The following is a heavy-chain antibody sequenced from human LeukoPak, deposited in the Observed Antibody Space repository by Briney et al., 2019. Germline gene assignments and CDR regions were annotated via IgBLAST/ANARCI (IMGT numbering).Heavy chain of an antibody. V-gene: IGHV3-23*01. D-gene: IGHD2-15*01. CDR2: TSGSGGSS. CDR1: GFTFSSYA. CDR3: ATRSVVVAAFPDY. J-gene: IGHJ4*02. Sequence: GGSLRFSCAASGFTFSSYAMRWVRHAPGKGLEWVSATSGSGGSSYYADSVKGRFTISRDNSKNTLYLQMNSLRAEDTAVYYCATRSVVVAAFPDYWGQGTLVTVSS.